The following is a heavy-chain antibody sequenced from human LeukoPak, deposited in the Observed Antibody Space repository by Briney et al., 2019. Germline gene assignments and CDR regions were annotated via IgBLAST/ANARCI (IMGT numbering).Heavy chain of an antibody. Sequence: SETLSLTCAVSGDSIGTYYWSWIRQPAGKGLEWIGRLYNSGTANYNPPLKSRVTMSVDTSKNRFSLELRSVTAADTAVYYCARDGAVGSGNEFDHWGQGTLVTVSS. CDR1: GDSIGTYY. CDR2: LYNSGTA. J-gene: IGHJ4*02. V-gene: IGHV4-4*07. D-gene: IGHD5-12*01. CDR3: ARDGAVGSGNEFDH.